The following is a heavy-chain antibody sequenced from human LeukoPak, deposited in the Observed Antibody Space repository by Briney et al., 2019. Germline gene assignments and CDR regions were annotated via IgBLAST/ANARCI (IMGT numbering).Heavy chain of an antibody. V-gene: IGHV3-72*01. D-gene: IGHD3-16*01. CDR1: GFTFTYAY. CDR2: SRNKANSYST. J-gene: IGHJ4*02. CDR3: ARDSGLGY. Sequence: GGSLRLSCAASGFTFTYAYMSWVRQAPGKGLEWVGRSRNKANSYSTEYAASVKGRFSISRDDSKNSVYLQVSSLKTEDTAVYYCARDSGLGYWGQGTLVTVSS.